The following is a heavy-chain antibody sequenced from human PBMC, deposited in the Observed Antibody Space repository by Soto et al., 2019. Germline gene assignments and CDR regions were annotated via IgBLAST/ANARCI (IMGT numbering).Heavy chain of an antibody. CDR2: ISSSRSYI. J-gene: IGHJ2*01. Sequence: EVQLVESGGGLVKPGGSLRLSGAASGFTFSSYSMNWVRQAPGKGLEWVSSISSSRSYIYYADSVKGRFTISRDNAKNSRYLQMNSLRAEDTAVYYCARTGCSGGSCYDWYFDLWGSGTLVTVSS. D-gene: IGHD2-15*01. CDR3: ARTGCSGGSCYDWYFDL. V-gene: IGHV3-21*01. CDR1: GFTFSSYS.